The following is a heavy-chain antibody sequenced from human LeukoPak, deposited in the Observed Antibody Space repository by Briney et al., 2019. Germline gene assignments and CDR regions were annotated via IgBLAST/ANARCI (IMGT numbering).Heavy chain of an antibody. CDR1: GFTFSSYG. CDR3: ARRHCSGGDCYFFD. J-gene: IGHJ4*02. V-gene: IGHV3-33*01. Sequence: PGRSLRLSCAASGFTFSSYGMHWVRQAPGKGLEWVALIWYDGNNKYYADSVKGRFTISRDNSKNTLYLQLNSLRAEDTAVYYCARRHCSGGDCYFFDWGQGTLVTVSS. D-gene: IGHD2-15*01. CDR2: IWYDGNNK.